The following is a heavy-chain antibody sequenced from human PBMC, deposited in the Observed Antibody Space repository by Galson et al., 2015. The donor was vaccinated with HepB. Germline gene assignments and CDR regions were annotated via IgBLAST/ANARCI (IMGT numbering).Heavy chain of an antibody. CDR1: GFTFSDYY. V-gene: IGHV3-11*06. CDR3: ARGHVDTAMVRLGYFDY. Sequence: SLRLSCAASGFTFSDYYMSWIRQAPGKGLEWVSYISSSSSYTNYADSVKGRFTISRDNAKNSLYLQMNSLRAEDTAVYYCARGHVDTAMVRLGYFDYWGQGTLVTVSS. CDR2: ISSSSSYT. D-gene: IGHD5-18*01. J-gene: IGHJ4*02.